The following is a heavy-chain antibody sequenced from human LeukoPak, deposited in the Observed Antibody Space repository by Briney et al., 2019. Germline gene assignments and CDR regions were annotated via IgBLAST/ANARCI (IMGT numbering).Heavy chain of an antibody. J-gene: IGHJ4*02. CDR2: INHSGST. V-gene: IGHV4-34*01. CDR1: GGSFSGYY. CDR3: ARGGITMVRGVTTPLDY. D-gene: IGHD3-10*01. Sequence: SETLSLTCTVYGGSFSGYYWSWIRQPPGKGLEWIGEINHSGSTNYNPSLKSRVTISVDTSKNQFSLKLSSVTAADTAVYYCARGGITMVRGVTTPLDYWGQGTLVTVSS.